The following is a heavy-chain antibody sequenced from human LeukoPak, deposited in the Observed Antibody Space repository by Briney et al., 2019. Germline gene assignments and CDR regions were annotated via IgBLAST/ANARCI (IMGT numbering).Heavy chain of an antibody. CDR2: IYYSGST. Sequence: SETLSLTCTVSGGSISSYYWSWIRQPPGKGLEWIGYIYYSGSTNYNPSLKSRVTISVDTSKNQFSLKLSSVTAADTAVYYCARDRSGGNRNSFDYWGQGTLVTVSS. CDR3: ARDRSGGNRNSFDY. CDR1: GGSISSYY. J-gene: IGHJ4*02. D-gene: IGHD2-15*01. V-gene: IGHV4-59*01.